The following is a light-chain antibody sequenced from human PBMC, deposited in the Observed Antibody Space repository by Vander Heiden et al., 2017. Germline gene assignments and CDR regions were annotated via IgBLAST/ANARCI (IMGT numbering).Light chain of an antibody. CDR3: QQRSNWPLT. CDR2: DAS. J-gene: IGKJ4*01. CDR1: QSVSSY. V-gene: IGKV3-11*01. Sequence: ETVLTQSPATLSLSPGERATLSCRASQSVSSYLAWYQQKPGQDPRLLIYDASNRATGIPARFSGSGSGTDFTLTISSLEPEDFAVYYCQQRSNWPLTFGGGTKVEIK.